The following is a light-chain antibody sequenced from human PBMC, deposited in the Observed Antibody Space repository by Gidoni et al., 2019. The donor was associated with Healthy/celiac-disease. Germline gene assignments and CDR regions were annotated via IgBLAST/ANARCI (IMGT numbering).Light chain of an antibody. CDR3: QQYDNLPFT. Sequence: DIPMTQSPSSLSASVGDRVTITCQASQDISNYLNWYQQKPGKAPKLLIYDASNLETGVPSRFSGSGSGTDFTFTISSLQPEDIATYYCQQYDNLPFTFXPXTKVDIK. CDR2: DAS. CDR1: QDISNY. V-gene: IGKV1-33*01. J-gene: IGKJ3*01.